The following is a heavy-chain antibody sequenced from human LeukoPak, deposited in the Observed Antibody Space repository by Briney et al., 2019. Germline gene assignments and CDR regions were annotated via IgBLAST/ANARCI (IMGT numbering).Heavy chain of an antibody. D-gene: IGHD3-10*01. CDR2: ISDDGSNK. J-gene: IGHJ4*02. V-gene: IGHV3-30*04. CDR1: GFTFSSYA. Sequence: GRSLRLSCAASGFTFSSYAMHWVRQAPGKGLEWVAVISDDGSNKYYADSVKGRFTISRDNSKNTLYLQMNSLRAEDTAVYYCARSILWFGELSHPIFDSWGQGTLVTVSS. CDR3: ARSILWFGELSHPIFDS.